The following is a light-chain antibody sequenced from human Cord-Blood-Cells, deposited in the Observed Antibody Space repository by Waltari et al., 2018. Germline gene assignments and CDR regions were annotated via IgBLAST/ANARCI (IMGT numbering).Light chain of an antibody. Sequence: QAALTPPAPVSGSPGQTNTISCTGTSSDVGGHNYASWYQQQPGKAPKLRIYDVSNRPSGVSNRFSGSKSGNTASLTISGLQADEDADYYCSSYTSSSTVVFGGGTKLTVL. V-gene: IGLV2-14*01. CDR3: SSYTSSSTVV. J-gene: IGLJ2*01. CDR1: SSDVGGHNY. CDR2: DVS.